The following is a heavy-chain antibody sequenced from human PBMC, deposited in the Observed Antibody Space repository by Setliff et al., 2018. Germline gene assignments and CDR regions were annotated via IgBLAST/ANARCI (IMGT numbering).Heavy chain of an antibody. Sequence: PSETLSLTCAVSGGSISSSNWWSWVRQPPGKGLEWIGEIYHSGSTNYNPSLKSRVTISVDTSKNQFSLKLSSVTAADTAVYYCARGKERITMIVVVTSGAFDIWGQGTMVTVSS. D-gene: IGHD3-22*01. CDR3: ARGKERITMIVVVTSGAFDI. J-gene: IGHJ3*02. CDR2: IYHSGST. CDR1: GGSISSSNW. V-gene: IGHV4-4*02.